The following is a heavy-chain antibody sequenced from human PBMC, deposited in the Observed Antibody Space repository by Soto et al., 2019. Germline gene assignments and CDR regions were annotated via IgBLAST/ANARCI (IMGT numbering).Heavy chain of an antibody. CDR1: GYTLTELS. CDR3: AAGWLRFLEWFPQPYYGMDV. Sequence: ASVKVSCKVSGYTLTELSMHWVRQAPGKGLEWMGGFDPEDGETIYAQKFQGRVTMTEDTSTGTAYMELSSLRSEDTAVYYCAAGWLRFLEWFPQPYYGMDVWGQGTTVTVSS. D-gene: IGHD3-3*01. V-gene: IGHV1-24*01. CDR2: FDPEDGET. J-gene: IGHJ6*02.